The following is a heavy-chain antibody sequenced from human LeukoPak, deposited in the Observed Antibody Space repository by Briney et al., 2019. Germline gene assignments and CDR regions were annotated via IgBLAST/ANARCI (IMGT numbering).Heavy chain of an antibody. J-gene: IGHJ4*02. CDR3: ARDLATVLTPYFDF. CDR2: INSNSGGT. D-gene: IGHD4-23*01. V-gene: IGHV1-2*02. CDR1: GYTFTGYY. Sequence: ASVKVSCKASGYTFTGYYIHWVRQAPGQELEWMGWINSNSGGTNYAQKFQDRVTMTRDTSISAVYMELSRLRSDDTAVYYCARDLATVLTPYFDFWGQGTLVTVSS.